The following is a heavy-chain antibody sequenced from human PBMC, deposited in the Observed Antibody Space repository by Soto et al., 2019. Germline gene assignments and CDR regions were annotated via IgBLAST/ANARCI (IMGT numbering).Heavy chain of an antibody. CDR1: GFTFSSYA. D-gene: IGHD2-2*01. CDR3: AKSYGYCSSTSCFTPFDFDP. CDR2: ISGSGGST. J-gene: IGHJ5*02. V-gene: IGHV3-23*01. Sequence: GGSLRLSCAASGFTFSSYAMSWVRQAPGKGLEWVSAISGSGGSTYYADSVKGRFTISRDNSKNTVYVQMNSLRAEDTAVYYCAKSYGYCSSTSCFTPFDFDPWGQGTLVTVSS.